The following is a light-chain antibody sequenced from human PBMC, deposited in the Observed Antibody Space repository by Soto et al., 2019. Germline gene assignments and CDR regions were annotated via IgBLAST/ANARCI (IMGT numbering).Light chain of an antibody. Sequence: EIVMTQSPATLSVSPGERATLSCRASQSVSSNLAWYQQKPGQAPRLLIYGASTRATGIPARFSGSGSGTEFTLTISSLQSEDFAVYYCQQYNNWTLTGTFGQGTKVDIK. CDR2: GAS. J-gene: IGKJ1*01. CDR1: QSVSSN. CDR3: QQYNNWTLTGT. V-gene: IGKV3-15*01.